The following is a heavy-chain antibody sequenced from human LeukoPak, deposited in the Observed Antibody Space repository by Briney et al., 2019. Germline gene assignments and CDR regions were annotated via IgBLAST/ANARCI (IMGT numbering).Heavy chain of an antibody. CDR2: IRYDGSNK. D-gene: IGHD5-24*01. V-gene: IGHV3-30*02. Sequence: PGGSLRLSCAPSGFTFSGYGMHWVRQAPGKGLEWVAFIRYDGSNKYYADSVKGRFTISRDNSKNTLYLQMNSLRAEDTAMYYCARPSPPGDGYNPCDYWGPGALVIVSS. CDR1: GFTFSGYG. J-gene: IGHJ4*02. CDR3: ARPSPPGDGYNPCDY.